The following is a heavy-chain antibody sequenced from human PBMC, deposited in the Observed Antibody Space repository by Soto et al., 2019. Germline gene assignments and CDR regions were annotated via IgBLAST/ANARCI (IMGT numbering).Heavy chain of an antibody. CDR3: AKGGYYSLFDI. V-gene: IGHV3-23*01. D-gene: IGHD3-16*01. CDR1: GFPFSSYA. J-gene: IGHJ3*02. CDR2: ISGSGGRT. Sequence: SLRLSCVAPGFPFSSYAMSWVRQTPGKGLEWVSGISGSGGRTYYADSVKGRFTISRDNSNNTLSLQMHILRVEDTAVYFCAKGGYYSLFDIWGQGTMVTVSS.